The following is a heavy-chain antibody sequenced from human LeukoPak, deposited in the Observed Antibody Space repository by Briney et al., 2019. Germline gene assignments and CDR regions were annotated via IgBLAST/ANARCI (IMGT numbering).Heavy chain of an antibody. CDR1: GGSISSYY. J-gene: IGHJ3*02. Sequence: SETPSLTCTVPGGSISSYYWSWVRQPPGKGLEWIGYIYYSVSTNYNPSLKSRVTMSVDTSKNQFSLKLSSVTAADTAVYYCARFWGDDAFDIWGQGTMVTVPS. V-gene: IGHV4-59*12. CDR3: ARFWGDDAFDI. CDR2: IYYSVST. D-gene: IGHD3-16*01.